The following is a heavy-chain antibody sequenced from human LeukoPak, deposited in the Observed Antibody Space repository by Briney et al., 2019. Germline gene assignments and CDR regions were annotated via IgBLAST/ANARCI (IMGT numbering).Heavy chain of an antibody. Sequence: ASVKVSCKASGYTFTGYYMHWVRQAPGQGHEWMGRINPNSGGTNYAQKFQGRVTMTRDTSISTAYMELSRLRSDDTAVYYCARDYGGATGDLDYWGQGTLVTVSS. D-gene: IGHD3-16*01. V-gene: IGHV1-2*06. CDR1: GYTFTGYY. CDR2: INPNSGGT. CDR3: ARDYGGATGDLDY. J-gene: IGHJ4*02.